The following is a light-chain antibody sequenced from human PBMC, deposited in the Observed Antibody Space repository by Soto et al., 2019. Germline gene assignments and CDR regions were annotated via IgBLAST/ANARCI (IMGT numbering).Light chain of an antibody. CDR2: DAS. Sequence: DIQMTQSPSSLSASVGDRVTITCQASQDVRKYLSWYQQKARKAPKLLIYDASNLETGVPSRFSGSGSGTDFTCTISSLQPEDIATYYCQQRHNLPHTFGPGTKVDIK. V-gene: IGKV1-33*01. J-gene: IGKJ3*01. CDR1: QDVRKY. CDR3: QQRHNLPHT.